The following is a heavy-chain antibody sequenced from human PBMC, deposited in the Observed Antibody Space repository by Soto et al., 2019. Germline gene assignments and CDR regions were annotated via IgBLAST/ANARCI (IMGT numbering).Heavy chain of an antibody. J-gene: IGHJ4*02. Sequence: WTWIRQPPGKGLEWIGYIHYSGTTSFFPSYNPSLRSRVTISEDTSKNQFSLKLLSVTTADTAVYFCAAGEASSRNLAPYYLDFWGQGTLGTVSS. CDR3: AAGEASSRNLAPYYLDF. V-gene: IGHV4-59*01. CDR2: IHYSGTT. D-gene: IGHD6-13*01.